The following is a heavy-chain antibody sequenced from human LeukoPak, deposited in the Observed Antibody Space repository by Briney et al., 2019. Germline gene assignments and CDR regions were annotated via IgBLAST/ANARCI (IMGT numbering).Heavy chain of an antibody. CDR1: GGTFSSYA. Sequence: SVKVSCKASGGTFSSYAISWVRQAPGQGLEWMGGIIPIFGTANYAQKFQGRVTITADESTSTAYMELSSLRSEDTAVYYCVREGPDYYDSGMDHWGQGTLVIVSS. CDR3: VREGPDYYDSGMDH. CDR2: IIPIFGTA. V-gene: IGHV1-69*13. D-gene: IGHD3-22*01. J-gene: IGHJ4*02.